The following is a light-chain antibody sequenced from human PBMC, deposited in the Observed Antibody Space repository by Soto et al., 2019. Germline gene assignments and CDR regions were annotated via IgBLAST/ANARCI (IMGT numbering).Light chain of an antibody. J-gene: IGLJ2*01. CDR1: SSNIGAPYG. V-gene: IGLV1-40*01. CDR2: GNN. Sequence: QSVLTQPPSVSGAPGRRVTISCTGSSSNIGAPYGVHWYQQLPGTAPKLLIYGNNNRPSGVPDRFSGSQSGTSASLAITGLQAEDEADYYCQSYDSSLTALVFGGGTNLTV. CDR3: QSYDSSLTALV.